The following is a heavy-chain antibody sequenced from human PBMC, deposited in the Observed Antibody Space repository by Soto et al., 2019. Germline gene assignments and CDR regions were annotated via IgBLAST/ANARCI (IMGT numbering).Heavy chain of an antibody. V-gene: IGHV3-74*01. CDR2: INSDGSST. D-gene: IGHD3-9*01. Sequence: GGSLRLSGAASGFTYRSCRLNWVRQAPGKGLVWVSRINSDGSSTSYADSVKGRFTISSDNAKNTLYLQMNSLRAEDTAVYYCARAPVDFDWLLAYWGQGTLVTVSS. CDR3: ARAPVDFDWLLAY. J-gene: IGHJ4*02. CDR1: GFTYRSCR.